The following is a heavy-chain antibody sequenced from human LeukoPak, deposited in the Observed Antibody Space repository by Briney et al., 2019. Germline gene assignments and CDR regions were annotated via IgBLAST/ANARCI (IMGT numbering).Heavy chain of an antibody. CDR3: GRDLTMIEPYYGMDV. D-gene: IGHD3-22*01. CDR1: GFTFSSYE. J-gene: IGHJ6*04. V-gene: IGHV3-48*03. CDR2: ISSSGSTI. Sequence: PGGSLRLSCAASGFTFSSYEMNWVRQAPGKGLEWVSYISSSGSTIYYADSVKGRFTISRDNAKNSLYLQMNSLRAEDTAVYYWGRDLTMIEPYYGMDVWGKGPTVTVSS.